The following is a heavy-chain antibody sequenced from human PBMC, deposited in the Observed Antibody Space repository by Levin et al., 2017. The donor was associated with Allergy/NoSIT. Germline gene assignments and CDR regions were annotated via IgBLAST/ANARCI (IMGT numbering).Heavy chain of an antibody. J-gene: IGHJ4*02. CDR2: IWYDGSNK. CDR3: ASAGVQWLSILDY. D-gene: IGHD3-22*01. Sequence: GGSLRLSCAASGFTFSSYGMHWVRQAPGKGLEWVAVIWYDGSNKYYADSVKGRFTISRDNSKNTLYLQMNSLRAEDTAVYYCASAGVQWLSILDYWGQGTLVTVSS. V-gene: IGHV3-33*01. CDR1: GFTFSSYG.